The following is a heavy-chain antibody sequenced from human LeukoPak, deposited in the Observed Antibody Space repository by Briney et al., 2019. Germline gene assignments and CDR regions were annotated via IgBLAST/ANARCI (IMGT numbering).Heavy chain of an antibody. D-gene: IGHD4-17*01. CDR2: IKQDGSEK. Sequence: GGSLRLSCAASGFTFSSYWMSWVRQAPGKGLEWVANIKQDGSEKYYVDSVKGRFTISRDNAKNSLYLQMNSLRAEDTAVYYCARDEEVRRRSPISDYWGQGTLVTVSS. J-gene: IGHJ4*02. V-gene: IGHV3-7*01. CDR1: GFTFSSYW. CDR3: ARDEEVRRRSPISDY.